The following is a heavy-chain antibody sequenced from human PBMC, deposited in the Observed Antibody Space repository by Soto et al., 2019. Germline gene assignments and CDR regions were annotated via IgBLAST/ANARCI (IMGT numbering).Heavy chain of an antibody. D-gene: IGHD3-22*01. Sequence: VQLLESGGGLVQPGGSLRLSCAASGFSFNNHAMTWVRQAPGKGLEWVSGISGSESTTHYADSVKGRFTISRDNSKDTLYLQMNSLRPEDTAVYYCAKDRLMLTMVVVGAFDFWGLGTMVTVSS. J-gene: IGHJ3*01. CDR1: GFSFNNHA. CDR2: ISGSESTT. V-gene: IGHV3-23*01. CDR3: AKDRLMLTMVVVGAFDF.